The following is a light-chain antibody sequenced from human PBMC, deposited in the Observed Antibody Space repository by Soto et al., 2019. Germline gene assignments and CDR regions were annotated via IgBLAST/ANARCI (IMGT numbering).Light chain of an antibody. V-gene: IGKV1-5*03. CDR2: KAS. Sequence: DIQMTQSPSTLSASVGDRVTITCRASQSISSWLAWYQQKPGKAPKLLIYKASSLESGVPSRFSGSGSGTEFTLTISSLQPDEFATYYCQQYKSYSEWTFGQGTKVEIK. CDR1: QSISSW. CDR3: QQYKSYSEWT. J-gene: IGKJ1*01.